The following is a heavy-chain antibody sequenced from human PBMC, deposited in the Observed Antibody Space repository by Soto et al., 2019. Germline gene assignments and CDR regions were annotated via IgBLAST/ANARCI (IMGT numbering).Heavy chain of an antibody. D-gene: IGHD6-25*01. CDR3: ASHGDQRLTRRFDS. CDR2: IFYSGNT. V-gene: IGHV4-59*01. Sequence: LSLTCSVSGGSIRHYYWSWIRQSPGKGLDWIGFIFYSGNTNYNPSLKSRLSMSVDMSKNQFSLKLTSVTSAYTAMYYCASHGDQRLTRRFDSWGQGTLVTVSS. CDR1: GGSIRHYY. J-gene: IGHJ4*02.